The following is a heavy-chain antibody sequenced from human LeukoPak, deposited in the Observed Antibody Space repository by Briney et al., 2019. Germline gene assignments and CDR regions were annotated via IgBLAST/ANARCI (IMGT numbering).Heavy chain of an antibody. CDR1: GYTFTSYG. V-gene: IGHV1-18*01. Sequence: GASVKVSCKASGYTFTSYGISWVRQAPGLGLEWMASISAYNSYTNYAQNVQGRVTLTTDTSTSTAYMELRSLRSDDTALYYCARERYSNYEANAFDIWGQGTMVTVSS. CDR2: ISAYNSYT. J-gene: IGHJ3*02. D-gene: IGHD4-11*01. CDR3: ARERYSNYEANAFDI.